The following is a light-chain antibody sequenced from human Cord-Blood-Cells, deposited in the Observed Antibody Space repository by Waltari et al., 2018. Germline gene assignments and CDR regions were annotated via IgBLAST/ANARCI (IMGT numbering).Light chain of an antibody. V-gene: IGKV1-39*01. J-gene: IGKJ2*01. Sequence: DIQMTQSPSSLSASVGDRVTITCRTSQSISSYLNWYQQKPGKAPKLVIYAASSLQSGVPPRFSGSEAGTDFTLTISSLQPEDFATYYCQQSYSTPYTFGQGTKLEIK. CDR1: QSISSY. CDR2: AAS. CDR3: QQSYSTPYT.